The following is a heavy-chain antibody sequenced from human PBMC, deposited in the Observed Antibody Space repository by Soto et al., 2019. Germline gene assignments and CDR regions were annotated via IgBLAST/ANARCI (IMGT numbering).Heavy chain of an antibody. Sequence: SETLSLTCTVSGGSISSYYWSWIRQPPGKGLEWIGYIYYSGSTNYNPSLKSRVTISVDTSKNQFSLKLSSVTAADTAVYYCERLYGSGSYYRWFAPWGQGTLVTVSS. CDR1: GGSISSYY. CDR3: ERLYGSGSYYRWFAP. J-gene: IGHJ5*02. V-gene: IGHV4-59*01. CDR2: IYYSGST. D-gene: IGHD3-10*01.